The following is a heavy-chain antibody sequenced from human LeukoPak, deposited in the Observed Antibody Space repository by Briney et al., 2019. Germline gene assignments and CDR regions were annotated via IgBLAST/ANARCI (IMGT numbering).Heavy chain of an antibody. D-gene: IGHD4-17*01. CDR2: MYNSGST. J-gene: IGHJ4*02. V-gene: IGHV4-59*01. Sequence: SETLSLTWTVSGGSISGSYWSWVRQPLGKGLEWIAYMYNSGSTNYNPSLKSRVTISIDTSKNQFSLKLSSLTAADTAIYYSARGIESYGDYGYWGQGILVTVSS. CDR1: GGSISGSY. CDR3: ARGIESYGDYGY.